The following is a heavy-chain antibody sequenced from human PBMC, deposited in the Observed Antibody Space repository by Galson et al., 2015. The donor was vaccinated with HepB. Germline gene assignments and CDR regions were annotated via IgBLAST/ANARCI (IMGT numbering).Heavy chain of an antibody. CDR3: ARSLDPKVALYYMDA. Sequence: SLRLSCAASGFTFSSYSMNWVRQAPGKGLEWVSSISSSSSYIYYADSVKGRFTISRDNAKNSLYLQMNSLRAEDTAVYYCARSLDPKVALYYMDAWGKGTTVTVSS. CDR1: GFTFSSYS. CDR2: ISSSSSYI. D-gene: IGHD5-12*01. V-gene: IGHV3-21*01. J-gene: IGHJ6*03.